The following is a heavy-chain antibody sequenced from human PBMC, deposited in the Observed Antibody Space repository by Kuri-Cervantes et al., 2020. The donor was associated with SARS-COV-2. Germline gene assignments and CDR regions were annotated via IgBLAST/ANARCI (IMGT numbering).Heavy chain of an antibody. Sequence: GESLKLSCPSSGFIFTIYSMNWVRQAPGKGLERVANIFLDGSEKHYVDSVKGRFTISRDNAKNSLYLQMNSERAEDTAVYYCATERAHAFEYWGQGTLVTVSS. CDR1: GFIFTIYS. V-gene: IGHV3-7*05. CDR3: ATERAHAFEY. CDR2: IFLDGSEK. J-gene: IGHJ4*02.